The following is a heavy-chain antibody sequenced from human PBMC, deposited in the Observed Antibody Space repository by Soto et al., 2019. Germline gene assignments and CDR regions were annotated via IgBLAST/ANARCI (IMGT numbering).Heavy chain of an antibody. V-gene: IGHV3-23*01. Sequence: GGSLRLSCAASGFTFSNYAMSWVRQAPGKGLEWVSAISGSGASTYYADSVKGRFTISRDNSKNTLYLQMNSLRAEDTAVYYCSKGRGYCTSTSCYVGSDYWGQGTLVTVSS. CDR1: GFTFSNYA. J-gene: IGHJ4*02. D-gene: IGHD2-2*01. CDR2: ISGSGAST. CDR3: SKGRGYCTSTSCYVGSDY.